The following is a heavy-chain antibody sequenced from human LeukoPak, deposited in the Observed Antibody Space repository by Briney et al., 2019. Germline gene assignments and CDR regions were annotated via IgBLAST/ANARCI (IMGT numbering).Heavy chain of an antibody. CDR1: GFSLRTRGVG. V-gene: IGHV2-5*02. CDR3: ARPYYYGSGYYASAFDI. CDR2: IFWDDDE. Sequence: ESGPTLVNPTQTLTLTCIFSGFSLRTRGVGVAWIRQPPGKALEWLAIIFWDDDERYRPSLKSRLTITKDTSKNQVVLTMTNMDPVDTATYYCARPYYYGSGYYASAFDIWGQGTMVTVSS. J-gene: IGHJ3*02. D-gene: IGHD3-10*01.